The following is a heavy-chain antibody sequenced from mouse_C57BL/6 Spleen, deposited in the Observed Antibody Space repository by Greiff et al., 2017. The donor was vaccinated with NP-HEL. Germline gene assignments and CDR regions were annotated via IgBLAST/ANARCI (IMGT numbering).Heavy chain of an antibody. V-gene: IGHV1-81*01. CDR1: GYTFTSYG. CDR2: IYPRSGNT. Sequence: VQVVESGAELARPGASVKLSCKASGYTFTSYGISWVKQRTGQGLEWIGEIYPRSGNTYYNEKFKGKATLTADKSSSTAYMELRSLTSEDSAVYFCAREVELGLGGLDYWGQGTTLTVSS. J-gene: IGHJ2*01. D-gene: IGHD4-1*01. CDR3: AREVELGLGGLDY.